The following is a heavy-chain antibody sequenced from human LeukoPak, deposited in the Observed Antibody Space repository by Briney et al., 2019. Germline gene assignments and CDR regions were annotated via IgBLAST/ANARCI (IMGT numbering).Heavy chain of an antibody. J-gene: IGHJ4*02. CDR2: ISGSGGST. V-gene: IGHV3-23*01. CDR3: AKVPSYYYDSSGIEGDY. D-gene: IGHD3-22*01. CDR1: GFTFSSYA. Sequence: PGGSLRLSCAASGFTFSSYAMSWVRQAPGKGLEWVSAISGSGGSTYYADSVKGRFTISRDNSKNTLYLQMNSLRAEDTAVYYCAKVPSYYYDSSGIEGDYWGQGTLVTVSS.